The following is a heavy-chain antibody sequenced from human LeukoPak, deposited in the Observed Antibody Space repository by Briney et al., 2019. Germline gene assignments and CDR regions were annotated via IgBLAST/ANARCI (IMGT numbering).Heavy chain of an antibody. CDR2: IKQDGSEK. J-gene: IGHJ3*02. CDR3: ARAHYAFDI. Sequence: GRSLRLSCAASGFTFSNYGLHWVRQAPGKGLEWVANIKQDGSEKYYVDSGKGRFTISRDNAKNSLYLQMNSLRAEDTAVYYCARAHYAFDIWGQGTMVTVSS. CDR1: GFTFSNYG. V-gene: IGHV3-7*01.